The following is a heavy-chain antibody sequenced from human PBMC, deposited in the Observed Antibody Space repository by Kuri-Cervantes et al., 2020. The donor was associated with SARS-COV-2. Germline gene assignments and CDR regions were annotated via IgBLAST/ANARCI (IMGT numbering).Heavy chain of an antibody. J-gene: IGHJ6*02. CDR2: INPNSGGT. V-gene: IGHV1-2*02. D-gene: IGHD2-21*01. CDR3: ARERGGYCGSVRRGYYYYGMDV. Sequence: ASVKVSCKASGDTFTGYYMHWVRQAPGQGLEWMGWINPNSGGTNYAQELQGRVTMTTDTSTSTAHMELRSLRSDDTAVYYCARERGGYCGSVRRGYYYYGMDVWGQGTTVTVSS. CDR1: GDTFTGYY.